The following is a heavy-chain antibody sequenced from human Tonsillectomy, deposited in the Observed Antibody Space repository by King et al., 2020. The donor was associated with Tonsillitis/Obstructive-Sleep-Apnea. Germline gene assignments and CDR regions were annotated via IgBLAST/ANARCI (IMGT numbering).Heavy chain of an antibody. Sequence: LQESGPGLVKPSETLSLTCTVSGGSISSYYWSWIRQPPGKGLEWIGYIYYSGSTNYNPSLKSRVTISVDTPKNQFSLKLSSVTAADTAVYYCARADYYDSSGYYFDYWGQGTLVTVSS. CDR1: GGSISSYY. CDR3: ARADYYDSSGYYFDY. J-gene: IGHJ4*02. D-gene: IGHD3-22*01. V-gene: IGHV4-59*01. CDR2: IYYSGST.